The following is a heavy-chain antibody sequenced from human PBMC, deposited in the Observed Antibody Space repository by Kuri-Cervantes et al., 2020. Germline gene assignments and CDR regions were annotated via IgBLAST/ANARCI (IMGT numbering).Heavy chain of an antibody. J-gene: IGHJ4*02. D-gene: IGHD3-22*01. CDR2: ISYDGSNK. CDR3: TTPDYYDSSGYYYDY. CDR1: GFTFSSYA. Sequence: GESLKISCAASGFTFSSYAMHWVRQAPGKGLEWVAVISYDGSNKYYADSVKGRFTISRDNSKNTLYLQMNSLKTEDTAVYYCTTPDYYDSSGYYYDYWGQGTLVTVSS. V-gene: IGHV3-30-3*01.